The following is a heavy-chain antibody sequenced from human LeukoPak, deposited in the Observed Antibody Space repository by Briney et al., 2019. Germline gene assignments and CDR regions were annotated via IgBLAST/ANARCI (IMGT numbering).Heavy chain of an antibody. CDR1: GFTFSDYW. J-gene: IGHJ5*02. CDR2: IYHTGAT. D-gene: IGHD3-10*01. CDR3: AIKPPSGWFGTGWLDP. Sequence: PGGSLRLSCSASGFTFSDYWMTWVRQPPGKGLEWIGNIYHTGATHYNPSLKSRVAISVDKSKNQFSLKVNSVTAADTAVYYCAIKPPSGWFGTGWLDPWGQGSLVTVSS. V-gene: IGHV4-4*02.